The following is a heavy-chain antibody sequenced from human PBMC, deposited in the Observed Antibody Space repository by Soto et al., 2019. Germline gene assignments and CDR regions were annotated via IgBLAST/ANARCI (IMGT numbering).Heavy chain of an antibody. Sequence: QSQTLSLTCAVSSGSISSSNWWSWVRQPPGKGLEWIGEIYHSGSTNYNPSLKSRVTILVDKSKNQFSLKLSSVTAADTAVYYCARDSLAIFGGYYYMDVWGKGTTVTVSS. V-gene: IGHV4-4*02. CDR2: IYHSGST. J-gene: IGHJ6*03. CDR1: SGSISSSNW. D-gene: IGHD3-3*01. CDR3: ARDSLAIFGGYYYMDV.